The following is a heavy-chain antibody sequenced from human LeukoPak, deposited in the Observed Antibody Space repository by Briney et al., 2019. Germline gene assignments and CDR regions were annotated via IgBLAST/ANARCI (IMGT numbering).Heavy chain of an antibody. CDR1: GFTFSSYS. CDR3: ARDLDYTSPGFDY. Sequence: PGGSLRLSCAASGFTFSSYSMNWVRQAPGKGLEWVSSISSSSSYIYYADSVKGRFTISRDNAKNSLYLQMNSLRAEDTAVYYCARDLDYTSPGFDYWGQGTLVTVSS. D-gene: IGHD4-11*01. J-gene: IGHJ4*02. CDR2: ISSSSSYI. V-gene: IGHV3-21*01.